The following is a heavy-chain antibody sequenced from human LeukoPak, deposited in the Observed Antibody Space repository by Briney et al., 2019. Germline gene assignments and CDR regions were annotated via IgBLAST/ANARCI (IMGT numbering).Heavy chain of an antibody. CDR1: GFSFRDYG. CDR3: ARGAPLRATKGFDL. V-gene: IGHV3-33*01. CDR2: IYYNGSKK. J-gene: IGHJ3*01. D-gene: IGHD4-17*01. Sequence: GRALRLSCAASGFSFRDYGMHWVRQAPGKRPEWVAVIYYNGSKKYYLDSVKGRLIISRDNSKNTLSLQMNSLRAEDTAVYYCARGAPLRATKGFDLWGQGTLVTVSS.